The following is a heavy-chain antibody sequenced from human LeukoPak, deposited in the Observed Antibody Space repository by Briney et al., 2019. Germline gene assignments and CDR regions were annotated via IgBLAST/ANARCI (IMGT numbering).Heavy chain of an antibody. Sequence: PSETLSLTCTVSGGSISGSSYYWGWIRQPPGKGLEWIGSIYYSGSTYYNPSLKSRVTISVDTSKNQFSLKLSSVTAADTAVYYCASKKGIAAAGDWFDPWGQGTLVTVSS. V-gene: IGHV4-39*01. CDR3: ASKKGIAAAGDWFDP. CDR1: GGSISGSSYY. J-gene: IGHJ5*02. CDR2: IYYSGST. D-gene: IGHD6-13*01.